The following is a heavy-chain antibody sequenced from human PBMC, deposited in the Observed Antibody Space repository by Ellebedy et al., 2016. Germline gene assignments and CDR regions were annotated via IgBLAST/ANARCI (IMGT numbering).Heavy chain of an antibody. Sequence: ASVKVSXXASGYTFRSYTISWVRQAPGQGLEWMEWISVYNGDTHYAQKVQGRVTMTTDTSMRTAYLEVRSLRSADTAVYYCVREGGGGWFDPWGQGTLVTVSS. D-gene: IGHD4-23*01. CDR3: VREGGGGWFDP. CDR2: ISVYNGDT. J-gene: IGHJ5*02. CDR1: GYTFRSYT. V-gene: IGHV1-18*01.